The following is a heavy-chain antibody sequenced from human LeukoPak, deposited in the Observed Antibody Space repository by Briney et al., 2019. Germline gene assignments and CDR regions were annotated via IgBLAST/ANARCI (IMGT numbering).Heavy chain of an antibody. V-gene: IGHV3-23*01. CDR3: ARAGAGPRSGWFDP. Sequence: PGGSLRLSCAAFGFTFSSYAMSWVRQAPGKGLEWVSAISGSGGSTYYADSVKGRFTISRDNSKNTLYLQMNSLRAEDTAVYYCARAGAGPRSGWFDPWGQGTLVTVSS. CDR1: GFTFSSYA. J-gene: IGHJ5*02. D-gene: IGHD6-13*01. CDR2: ISGSGGST.